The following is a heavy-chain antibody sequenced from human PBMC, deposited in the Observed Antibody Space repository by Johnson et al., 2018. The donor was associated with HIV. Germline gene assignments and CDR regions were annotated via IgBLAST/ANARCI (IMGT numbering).Heavy chain of an antibody. Sequence: QVQLVEFGGGLVKPGGSLRLSCAASGFTFSDYYMSWIRQAPGKGLELVSYISSSGSTIYYADSVKGRFTISRDNAKNSLYLQMNSLRAEDTAVYYCARDRKIAARQDAFDIWGQGTMVTVSS. D-gene: IGHD6-6*01. CDR3: ARDRKIAARQDAFDI. V-gene: IGHV3-11*04. CDR2: ISSSGSTI. CDR1: GFTFSDYY. J-gene: IGHJ3*02.